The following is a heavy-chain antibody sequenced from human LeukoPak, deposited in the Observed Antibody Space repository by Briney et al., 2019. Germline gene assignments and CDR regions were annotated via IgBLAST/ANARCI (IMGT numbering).Heavy chain of an antibody. D-gene: IGHD3-10*01. CDR1: GGSISSSNYY. V-gene: IGHV4-39*07. Sequence: PSETLSLTCTVSGGSISSSNYYWGWIRQPPGKGLQWIGSIYYSGSTYYNPSLKSRVIILVDTSKNQFSLKLTSVTAADTAVYYCARVGGSYYSPRMEFDPWGQGTLVTVSS. CDR2: IYYSGST. CDR3: ARVGGSYYSPRMEFDP. J-gene: IGHJ5*02.